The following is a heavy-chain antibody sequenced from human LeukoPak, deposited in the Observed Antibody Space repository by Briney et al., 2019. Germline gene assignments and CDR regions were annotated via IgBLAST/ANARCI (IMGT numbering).Heavy chain of an antibody. D-gene: IGHD6-19*01. CDR1: GFTFTSYS. CDR3: ARKGEKWLVLDY. J-gene: IGHJ4*02. Sequence: RSGGSLRLSCAASGFTFTSYSMNWVRQAPGRGLEWVSSIRSSSTYIYYADSVKGRFTISRDNAKNSLYLQMNNLRADDTAVYYCARKGEKWLVLDYWGQGTLVTVSS. V-gene: IGHV3-21*01. CDR2: IRSSSTYI.